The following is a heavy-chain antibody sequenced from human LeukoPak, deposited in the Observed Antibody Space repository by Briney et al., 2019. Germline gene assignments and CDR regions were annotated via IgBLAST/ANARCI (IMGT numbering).Heavy chain of an antibody. V-gene: IGHV3-53*01. D-gene: IGHD3-10*01. Sequence: GGSLRLSCAASGFTVSSNYMSWVRQAPGKGLEWVSVIYSGGSTYYADSVKGRFTISRDNSKNTLYLQMNSLRAEDTAVYYCASFYGSGSYYRESIDYCGQGTLVTVPS. CDR2: IYSGGST. CDR1: GFTVSSNY. CDR3: ASFYGSGSYYRESIDY. J-gene: IGHJ4*02.